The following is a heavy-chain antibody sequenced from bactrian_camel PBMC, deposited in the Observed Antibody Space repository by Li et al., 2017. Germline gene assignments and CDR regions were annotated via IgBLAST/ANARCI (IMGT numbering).Heavy chain of an antibody. CDR1: GAMYASSC. CDR2: IVRGTGTS. J-gene: IGHJ4*01. V-gene: IGHV3S28*01. D-gene: IGHD7*01. Sequence: QLVESGGGWVQAGGSLNVSCVGFGAMYASSCMGWFRQAPGKEREPVASIVRGTGTSFYADSVKGRFTISQDNAKNTLYLQMNNLEPEDTAMYYCMADPSVFPVCRLGVMRMDYRGQGTQVTVS. CDR3: MADPSVFPVCRLGVMRMDY.